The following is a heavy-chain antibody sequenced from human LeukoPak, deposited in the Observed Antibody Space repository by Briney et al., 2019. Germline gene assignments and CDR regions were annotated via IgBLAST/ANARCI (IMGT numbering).Heavy chain of an antibody. CDR1: GFTFSSYG. CDR2: IRYDGSNK. CDR3: ARDYYGSGPSRY. J-gene: IGHJ4*02. Sequence: GGSLRLSCAASGFTFSSYGMHWVRQAPGKGLEWVAFIRYDGSNKYYADSVKGRFTISRDNAKNSLYLQMNSLRAEDTAVYYCARDYYGSGPSRYWGQGTLVTVSS. D-gene: IGHD3-10*01. V-gene: IGHV3-30*02.